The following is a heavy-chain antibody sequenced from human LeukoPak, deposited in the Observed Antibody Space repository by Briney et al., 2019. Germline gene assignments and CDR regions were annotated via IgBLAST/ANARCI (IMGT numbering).Heavy chain of an antibody. CDR2: LYSGGST. CDR1: GFTVSSNY. J-gene: IGHJ4*02. D-gene: IGHD3-10*01. Sequence: GGSLRLSCAASGFTVSSNYMSWVRQAPGKGLEWVSVLYSGGSTYYADSVKGRFTISRDNSKNTLYLQMSSLRDEDTAVYYCARDHEGFGELDYWGQGTLVTVSS. CDR3: ARDHEGFGELDY. V-gene: IGHV3-53*01.